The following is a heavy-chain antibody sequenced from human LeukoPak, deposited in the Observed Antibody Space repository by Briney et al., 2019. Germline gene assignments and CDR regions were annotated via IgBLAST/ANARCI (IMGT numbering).Heavy chain of an antibody. Sequence: ASVKVSCTASGYTFTSYGISWVRQAPGQGLEWMGWISAYNGNTNYAQKLQGRVTMTTDTSTSTAYMELRSLRSDDTAVYYCARDGTYYDYVWGSYRYSSFDYWGQGTLVTVSS. CDR2: ISAYNGNT. CDR1: GYTFTSYG. D-gene: IGHD3-16*02. CDR3: ARDGTYYDYVWGSYRYSSFDY. J-gene: IGHJ4*02. V-gene: IGHV1-18*01.